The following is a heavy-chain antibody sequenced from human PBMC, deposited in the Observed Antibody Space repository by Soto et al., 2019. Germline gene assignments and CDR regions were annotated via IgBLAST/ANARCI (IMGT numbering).Heavy chain of an antibody. V-gene: IGHV3-23*01. Sequence: EVYLLDSGGGLVQPGGSLRVSCVASRFTFDNYVMSWVRQAPGKGLEWVSSISDSGGSTYYADSVKGRFTISRDNSKNTLHLQMNRLRAEDTAVYYCTKGWFYYWGQGTLVTVSS. D-gene: IGHD2-15*01. CDR3: TKGWFYY. CDR1: RFTFDNYV. CDR2: ISDSGGST. J-gene: IGHJ4*02.